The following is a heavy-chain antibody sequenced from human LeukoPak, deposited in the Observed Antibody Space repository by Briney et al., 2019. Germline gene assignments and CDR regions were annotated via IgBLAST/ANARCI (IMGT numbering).Heavy chain of an antibody. D-gene: IGHD3-3*01. J-gene: IGHJ6*02. CDR3: ARARGLTIFGVYTYYYGMDV. Sequence: GGSLRLSCAASGFTFSSYSMNWVRQAPGKGLEWVSSISSSSSYIYYADSVKGRFTISRDNAKNSLYLQMNSLRAEDTAVYYCARARGLTIFGVYTYYYGMDVWGQGTTVTVSS. CDR2: ISSSSSYI. CDR1: GFTFSSYS. V-gene: IGHV3-21*01.